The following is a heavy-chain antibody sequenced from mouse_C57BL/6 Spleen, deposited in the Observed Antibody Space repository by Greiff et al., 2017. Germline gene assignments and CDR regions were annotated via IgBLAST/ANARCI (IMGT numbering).Heavy chain of an antibody. CDR3: ARGWDGYYYAMDY. CDR2: INPRSGYT. Sequence: VKLQESGAELAKPGASVKLSCKASGYTFTSYWMHWVKQRPGQGLEWIGYINPRSGYTKYNQKFKDKATLTADKSSSTAYMQLSSLTYEDSAVYYCARGWDGYYYAMDYWGQGTSVTVSS. J-gene: IGHJ4*01. D-gene: IGHD4-1*01. CDR1: GYTFTSYW. V-gene: IGHV1-7*01.